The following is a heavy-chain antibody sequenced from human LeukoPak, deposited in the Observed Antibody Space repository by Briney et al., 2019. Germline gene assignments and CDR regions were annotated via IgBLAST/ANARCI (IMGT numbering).Heavy chain of an antibody. CDR3: ATRPDGQWLAPFDY. V-gene: IGHV1-18*01. J-gene: IGHJ4*02. D-gene: IGHD6-19*01. Sequence: GASVKVSCKASHYTFTSLGITWVRQAPGQGLEWMGWISLYNGNPNYAQKLQGRITMTTDTSTSTSYMELRSLTSDDTAVYYCATRPDGQWLAPFDYWGQGALVTVSS. CDR2: ISLYNGNP. CDR1: HYTFTSLG.